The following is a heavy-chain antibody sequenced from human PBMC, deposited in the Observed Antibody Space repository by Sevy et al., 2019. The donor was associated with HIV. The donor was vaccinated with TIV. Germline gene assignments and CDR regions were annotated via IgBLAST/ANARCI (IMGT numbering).Heavy chain of an antibody. J-gene: IGHJ3*01. Sequence: ASVKVSCKTSGYTFNDYYIHWVRQAPGQGLEWMGRINPHSGVTKYAQKFQGRVTMTRDTSITTAYMDLSRLKSDDTAVYYCAREMDNINWHDAIGFWGRGTMVTVSS. CDR2: INPHSGVT. CDR3: AREMDNINWHDAIGF. D-gene: IGHD1-20*01. V-gene: IGHV1-2*06. CDR1: GYTFNDYY.